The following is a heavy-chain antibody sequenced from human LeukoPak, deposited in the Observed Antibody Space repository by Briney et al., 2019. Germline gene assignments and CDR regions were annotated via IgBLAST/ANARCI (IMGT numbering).Heavy chain of an antibody. Sequence: ASVKVSCKASGYTFTSYDINWVRQATGQGLEWMGWMNPNSGNTGYAQKFQGRVTMTRNTSISTAYMELSSLRSEDTAVYYCARGLRYSYGFPNVDYFDYWGQGTLVTVSS. V-gene: IGHV1-8*01. CDR3: ARGLRYSYGFPNVDYFDY. D-gene: IGHD5-18*01. CDR1: GYTFTSYD. J-gene: IGHJ4*02. CDR2: MNPNSGNT.